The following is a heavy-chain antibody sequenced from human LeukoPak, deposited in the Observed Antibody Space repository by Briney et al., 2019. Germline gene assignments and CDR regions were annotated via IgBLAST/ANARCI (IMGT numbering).Heavy chain of an antibody. V-gene: IGHV4-38-2*01. CDR1: GFTFSDYY. CDR3: ARLWSTYCSGGSCPHQPNY. D-gene: IGHD2-15*01. J-gene: IGHJ4*02. Sequence: PAGTLRLTCAASGFTFSDYYLSWIRQPPGKGLEWIGSIHNSGSTYYNPSLKSRVTISVRTSKNQFSLKLSSVTAADTALYYCARLWSTYCSGGSCPHQPNYWGQGTLVTVSS. CDR2: IHNSGST.